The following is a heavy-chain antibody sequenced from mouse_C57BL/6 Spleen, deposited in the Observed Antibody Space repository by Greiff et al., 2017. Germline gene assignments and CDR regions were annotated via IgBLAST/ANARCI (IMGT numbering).Heavy chain of an antibody. Sequence: QVQLKQSGPELVKPGASVKMSCKASGYAFTGSRMNWVKQRPGKGLEWIWWFYPGNGGIKYNEKFKGKATLTADKSSSTVYMELSRWTSEDSAVYLCARHEDVVGFAYWGQGTPVTVSA. CDR2: FYPGNGGI. CDR1: GYAFTGSR. V-gene: IGHV1-62-2*01. J-gene: IGHJ3*01. CDR3: ARHEDVVGFAY.